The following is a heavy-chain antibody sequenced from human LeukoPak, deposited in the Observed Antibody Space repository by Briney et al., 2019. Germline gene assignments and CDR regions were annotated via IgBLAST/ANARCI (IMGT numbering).Heavy chain of an antibody. Sequence: PGGSLRLSCAASGFTFSSYAMSWVRQAPGEGLEWVSYISSSGSTIYYADSVKGRFTISRDNAKNSLYLQMNSLRAEDTAVYYCARVQLVPYYYYMDVWGKGTTVTVSS. D-gene: IGHD6-6*01. CDR1: GFTFSSYA. V-gene: IGHV3-48*04. CDR3: ARVQLVPYYYYMDV. J-gene: IGHJ6*03. CDR2: ISSSGSTI.